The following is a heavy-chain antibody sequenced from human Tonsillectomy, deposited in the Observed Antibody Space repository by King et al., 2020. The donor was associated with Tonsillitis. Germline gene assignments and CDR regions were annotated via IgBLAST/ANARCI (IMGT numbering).Heavy chain of an antibody. CDR1: GGSISSYY. D-gene: IGHD3-10*01. J-gene: IGHJ4*02. Sequence: VQLQESGPGLVKPSETLSLTCTVSGGSISSYYWSWIRQPPGKGLEWIGYIYYSGSTNYNPSLKSRVTISVDTSKNQFSLKLSSVTAADTAVYYCARVIPYCYGSGSLLYYFDYWGQGTLVTVSS. V-gene: IGHV4-59*01. CDR3: ARVIPYCYGSGSLLYYFDY. CDR2: IYYSGST.